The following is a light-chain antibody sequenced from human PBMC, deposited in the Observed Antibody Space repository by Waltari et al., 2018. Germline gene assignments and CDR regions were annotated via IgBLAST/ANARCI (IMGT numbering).Light chain of an antibody. V-gene: IGKV3-20*01. CDR2: GAS. J-gene: IGKJ2*01. Sequence: VLTQSPGTLSLSPGERATLSCRASQTLTKRYLAWYQQKPGQAPRLLIYGASSRAAGIPDRFSGSGSGTDFTLTISRLEPEESAVYYCQQYGSSVLYTFGQGTKVEIK. CDR3: QQYGSSVLYT. CDR1: QTLTKRY.